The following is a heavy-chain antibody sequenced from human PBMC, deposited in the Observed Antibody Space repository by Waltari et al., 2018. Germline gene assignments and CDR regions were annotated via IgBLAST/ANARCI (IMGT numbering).Heavy chain of an antibody. D-gene: IGHD6-13*01. CDR2: IKQDGSEK. CDR3: ARGGYSSSWYGY. V-gene: IGHV3-7*03. CDR1: GFPFSSYW. J-gene: IGHJ4*02. Sequence: EVQLVESGGGLVQPGGSLSLSCSASGFPFSSYWMSWVRQAPGKGLEWVANIKQDGSEKYYVDSVKGRFTISRDNAKNSLYLQMNSLRAEDTAVYYCARGGYSSSWYGYWGQGTLVTVSS.